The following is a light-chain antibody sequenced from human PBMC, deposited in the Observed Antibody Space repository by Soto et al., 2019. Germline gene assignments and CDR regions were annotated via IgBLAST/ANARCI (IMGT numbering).Light chain of an antibody. J-gene: IGLJ1*01. Sequence: QSALTQPASVSGSPGQSITISCTGTRSDVGGYDYVSWYQQHPGKAPKLIMYAVSHRPSGVSSRFSGSKSGNTASLTISGLQAEDEAAYYCSSYTATNTLVVFGTGTKLTVL. CDR3: SSYTATNTLVV. V-gene: IGLV2-14*01. CDR2: AVS. CDR1: RSDVGGYDY.